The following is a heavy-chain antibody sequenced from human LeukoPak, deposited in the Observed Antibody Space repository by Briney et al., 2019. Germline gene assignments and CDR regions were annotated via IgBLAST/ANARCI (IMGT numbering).Heavy chain of an antibody. V-gene: IGHV3-23*01. CDR1: GFTFSSYA. Sequence: PGGSLRLSCAASGFTFSSYAMSWVRQAPGKGLEWVSAISGSGGSTYYADSVKGRFTISRDNSKNTLYLQMNSLRAEDTAVYYCAKALLRFLEWLPHVSQHWGQGTLVTVSS. CDR2: ISGSGGST. D-gene: IGHD3-3*01. J-gene: IGHJ1*01. CDR3: AKALLRFLEWLPHVSQH.